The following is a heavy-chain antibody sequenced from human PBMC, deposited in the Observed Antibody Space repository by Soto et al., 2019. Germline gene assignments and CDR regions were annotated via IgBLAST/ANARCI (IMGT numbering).Heavy chain of an antibody. CDR3: AKVGSGWTGGTDY. D-gene: IGHD6-19*01. CDR1: GGSITSYY. V-gene: IGHV4-59*01. CDR2: IYYSGST. J-gene: IGHJ4*02. Sequence: QVQLQESGPGLVKPSETLSLTCTVSGGSITSYYWSWIRQPPGKGLEWIGHIYYSGSTNYNPSLNSRVTLSVDTSKNPFSLRLSSVTAADTAMYYCAKVGSGWTGGTDYWGQGTLVTVSS.